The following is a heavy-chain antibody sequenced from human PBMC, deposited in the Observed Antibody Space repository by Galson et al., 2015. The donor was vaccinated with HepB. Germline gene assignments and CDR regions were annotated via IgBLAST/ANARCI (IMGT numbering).Heavy chain of an antibody. CDR1: GFTFSSYS. V-gene: IGHV3-48*01. D-gene: IGHD2-2*01. CDR3: ARDRAYCSSTSCPQTYFDY. Sequence: SLRLSCAASGFTFSSYSMTWVRQAPGKGLEWLSYISGTSTIYYADSVKGRFTISRDNAKNSLSLQMNSLRAEDTAVYYCARDRAYCSSTSCPQTYFDYWGQGTLVTDSS. CDR2: ISGTSTI. J-gene: IGHJ4*02.